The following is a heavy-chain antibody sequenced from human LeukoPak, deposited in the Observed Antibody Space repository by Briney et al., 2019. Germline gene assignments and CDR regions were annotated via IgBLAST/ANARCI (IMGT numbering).Heavy chain of an antibody. D-gene: IGHD6-13*01. V-gene: IGHV4-39*01. CDR1: GDSISSSNYY. CDR2: TPYSGDT. J-gene: IGHJ4*02. Sequence: SETLSLTCTVSGDSISSSNYYWGWIRQPPGKGLEWTGSTPYSGDTVYNPSLKSRIIISVDTSKNQFSLKLTSVTAADTATYYCVRSLATSGMYWGQGTLVTVSS. CDR3: VRSLATSGMY.